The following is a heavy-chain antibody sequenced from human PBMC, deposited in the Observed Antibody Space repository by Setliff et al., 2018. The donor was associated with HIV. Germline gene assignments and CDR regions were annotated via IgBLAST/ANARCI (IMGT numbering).Heavy chain of an antibody. D-gene: IGHD2-21*01. CDR1: NGSINGYY. Sequence: PSETLSLTCSVSNGSINGYYWTWIRQPPGKGLEWIGYISHTGSTNFNPSLMSRVSMSVDLSKNQFSLHLVSVTAADTAVYFCARVHLYDATAYYSSFESWGPGILVTVSS. CDR2: ISHTGST. J-gene: IGHJ4*02. CDR3: ARVHLYDATAYYSSFES. V-gene: IGHV4-59*01.